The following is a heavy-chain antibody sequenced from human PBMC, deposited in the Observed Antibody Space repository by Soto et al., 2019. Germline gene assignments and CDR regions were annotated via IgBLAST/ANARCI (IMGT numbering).Heavy chain of an antibody. J-gene: IGHJ6*02. Sequence: QVQLVQSGAEVKKPGSSVKVSCKASGGTFSSYTISWVRQAPGQGLEWMGRIIPILGIANYAQKFQGRVTITAHKSTSTAYMERSSLRSEDTAVYYCARSLGEWEVGMDVWGQGTTVTVSS. V-gene: IGHV1-69*02. CDR1: GGTFSSYT. CDR3: ARSLGEWEVGMDV. D-gene: IGHD3-10*01. CDR2: IIPILGIA.